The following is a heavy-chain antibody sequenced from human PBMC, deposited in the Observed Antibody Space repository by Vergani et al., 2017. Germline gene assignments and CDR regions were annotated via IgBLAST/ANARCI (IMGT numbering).Heavy chain of an antibody. CDR3: ARDPGYCSSTSCSHNWFDP. D-gene: IGHD2-2*01. CDR2: IYTSGST. Sequence: QVQLQESGPGLVKPSQTLSLTCTVSGGSISSGSYYWSWIRQPAGKGLEWIGRIYTSGSTNYNPSLKSRVTMSVDTSKNQFSLKLSSVTAADTAVYYCARDPGYCSSTSCSHNWFDPWGQGTLVTVSS. J-gene: IGHJ5*02. CDR1: GGSISSGSYY. V-gene: IGHV4-61*02.